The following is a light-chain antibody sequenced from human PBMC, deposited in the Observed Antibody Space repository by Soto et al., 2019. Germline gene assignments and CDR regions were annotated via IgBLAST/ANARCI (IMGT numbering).Light chain of an antibody. CDR1: QSVSSPY. J-gene: IGKJ3*01. V-gene: IGKV3-20*01. Sequence: EVVLTQSPVTLSLSPGERATLSCRASQSVSSPYLAWYQQKPGQPPRLLIYGASSSATDFPDRFIGSGSGPEFTLTILRLTPADFAWYYCPQYGSSPFTFGPETKVDI. CDR2: GAS. CDR3: PQYGSSPFT.